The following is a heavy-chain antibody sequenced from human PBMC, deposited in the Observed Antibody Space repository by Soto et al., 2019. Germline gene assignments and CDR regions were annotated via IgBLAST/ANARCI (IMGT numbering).Heavy chain of an antibody. CDR1: GGSISSGGYY. J-gene: IGHJ4*02. D-gene: IGHD6-13*01. CDR2: IYYSGST. Sequence: PSETLSLTCTVSGGSISSGGYYWSWIRQHPGKGLEWIGYIYYSGSTYYNPSLKSRVTISVDTSKNQFSLKLSSVTAADTAVYYCARDRAGALYFDYRAQRTPVTVSS. CDR3: ARDRAGALYFDY. V-gene: IGHV4-31*03.